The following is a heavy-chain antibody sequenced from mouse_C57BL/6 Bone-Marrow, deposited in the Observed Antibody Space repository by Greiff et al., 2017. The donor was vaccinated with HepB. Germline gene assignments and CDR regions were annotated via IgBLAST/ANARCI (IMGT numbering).Heavy chain of an antibody. V-gene: IGHV1-63*01. D-gene: IGHD2-3*01. CDR2: IYPGGGYT. CDR1: GYTFTNYW. Sequence: QVQLKESGAELVRPGPSVKMSCKASGYTFTNYWIGWAKQRPGHGLEWIGDIYPGGGYTNYNEKFKGKATLTADKSSSTAYMQFSSLTSEDSAIYYCARWLLRSEYAMDYWGQGTSVTVSS. J-gene: IGHJ4*01. CDR3: ARWLLRSEYAMDY.